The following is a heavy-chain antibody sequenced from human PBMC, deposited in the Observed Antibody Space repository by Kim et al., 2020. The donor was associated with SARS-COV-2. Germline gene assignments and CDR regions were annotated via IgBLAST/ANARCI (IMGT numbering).Heavy chain of an antibody. J-gene: IGHJ6*02. D-gene: IGHD4-17*01. CDR3: ARDYYGDYDYYYYGMDV. CDR2: IYSGGST. Sequence: GGSLRLSCAASGFTVSSNYMSWVRQAPGKGLEWVSVIYSGGSTYYADSVKGRFTISRDNSKNTLYLQMNSLRAEDTAVYYCARDYYGDYDYYYYGMDVWGQGTTVTVSS. CDR1: GFTVSSNY. V-gene: IGHV3-53*01.